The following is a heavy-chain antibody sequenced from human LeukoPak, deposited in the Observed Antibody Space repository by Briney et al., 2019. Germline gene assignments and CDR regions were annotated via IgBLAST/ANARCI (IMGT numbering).Heavy chain of an antibody. CDR1: GGTFSSYA. D-gene: IGHD1-26*01. CDR3: ARDQWELQRNWFDP. Sequence: SVKVSCKASGGTFSSYAISWVRQAPGQGLEWMGGIIPTLGIANYAQKFQGRVTITADKSTSTAYMELSSLRSEDTAVYYCARDQWELQRNWFDPWGQGTLVTVSS. J-gene: IGHJ5*02. CDR2: IIPTLGIA. V-gene: IGHV1-69*10.